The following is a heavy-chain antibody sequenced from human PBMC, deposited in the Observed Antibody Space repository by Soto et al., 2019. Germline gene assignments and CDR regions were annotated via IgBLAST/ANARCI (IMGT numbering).Heavy chain of an antibody. CDR2: INSDGSST. Sequence: GGSLRLSCAASGFTFSSYWMHWVRQAPGKGLVWVSRINSDGSSTSYADSVKGRFTISRDNAKNTLYLQMNSLRAEDTAVYYCARVGRAVAGKGIRTYYYGMDVWGQGTTVTVSS. CDR3: ARVGRAVAGKGIRTYYYGMDV. CDR1: GFTFSSYW. D-gene: IGHD6-19*01. V-gene: IGHV3-74*01. J-gene: IGHJ6*02.